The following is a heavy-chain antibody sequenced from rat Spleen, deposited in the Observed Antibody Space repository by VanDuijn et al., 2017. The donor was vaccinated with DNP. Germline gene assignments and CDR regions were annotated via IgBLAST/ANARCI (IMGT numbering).Heavy chain of an antibody. Sequence: EVQLQESGPGRVKPSQSLSLTCSVTDYSINGNYWGWIRKFPGNKMEWIGHISQSDRATYNPSLKSRISITRDTSKNQFFLQLNSVITEDTATYYCARFGSYYYVMDAWGQGASVTVSS. CDR2: ISQSDRA. CDR3: ARFGSYYYVMDA. D-gene: IGHD1-12*02. CDR1: DYSINGNY. V-gene: IGHV3-1*01. J-gene: IGHJ4*01.